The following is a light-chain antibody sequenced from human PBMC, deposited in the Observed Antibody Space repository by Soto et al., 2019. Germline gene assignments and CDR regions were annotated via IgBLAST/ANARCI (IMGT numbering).Light chain of an antibody. CDR1: QSVSSSY. CDR3: QRYGSSLTWT. J-gene: IGKJ1*01. Sequence: EIVLTQSPGTLSLSPGERATLSCRASQSVSSSYLAWYQQKPGRAPRLLIYGASSRATGIPDRFSGSGSGTDFTLTISRLEPEDFAVYYCQRYGSSLTWTFGQGTKVEIK. CDR2: GAS. V-gene: IGKV3-20*01.